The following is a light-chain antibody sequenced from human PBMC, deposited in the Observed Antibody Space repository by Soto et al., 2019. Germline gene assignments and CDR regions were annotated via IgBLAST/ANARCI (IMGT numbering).Light chain of an antibody. CDR3: QQYESYPLT. V-gene: IGKV1-5*03. Sequence: DIQMTQSPSTLSASVGDRVTITCRASQSITSWLAWYQQKPGTAPKLLIHKASSLESGVPSRFSGSGSGTALTLTISSLQPDDFATYYCQQYESYPLTFGGGTKVEIK. CDR2: KAS. CDR1: QSITSW. J-gene: IGKJ4*01.